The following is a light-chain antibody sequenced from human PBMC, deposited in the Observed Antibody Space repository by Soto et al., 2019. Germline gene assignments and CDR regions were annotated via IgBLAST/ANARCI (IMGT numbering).Light chain of an antibody. CDR1: QGINSY. J-gene: IGKJ5*01. CDR3: QQLNSYPIT. CDR2: AAS. V-gene: IGKV1-9*01. Sequence: DIQLTQSPSFLSASVGDRVTITCRASQGINSYLAWYQQKPGKAPKLLIYAASTLHSGVPARFSGSGSGTEFTLTISSLQSEDFAIYYCQQLNSYPITFGQGTRLEIK.